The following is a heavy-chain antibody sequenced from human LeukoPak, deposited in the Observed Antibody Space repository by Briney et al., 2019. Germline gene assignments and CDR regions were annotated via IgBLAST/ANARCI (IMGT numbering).Heavy chain of an antibody. CDR1: GGSFSGYY. D-gene: IGHD4-17*01. J-gene: IGHJ6*03. Sequence: SETLSLTCAVYGGSFSGYYWSWIRQPPGKGLEWIGEINHSGSTNYNPSLKSRVTISVDTSKNQFSLKLSSVTAADTAVYYCARARPSTGYMDVWGKGTTVTVSS. CDR3: ARARPSTGYMDV. V-gene: IGHV4-34*01. CDR2: INHSGST.